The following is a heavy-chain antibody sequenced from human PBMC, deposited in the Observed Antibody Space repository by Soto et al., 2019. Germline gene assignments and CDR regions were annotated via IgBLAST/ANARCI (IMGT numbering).Heavy chain of an antibody. CDR1: GFSFSSYD. V-gene: IGHV3-13*05. J-gene: IGHJ6*02. D-gene: IGHD5-12*01. CDR3: ARGSIVATDYYFYGMDV. CDR2: IGTAGDP. Sequence: GSLRLSCAASGFSFSSYDMHWVRQATGKGLEWVSAIGTAGDPYYPGSVKGRFTISRENAKNSLYLQMNSLRAGDTAVYYCARGSIVATDYYFYGMDVWGQGTTVTVSS.